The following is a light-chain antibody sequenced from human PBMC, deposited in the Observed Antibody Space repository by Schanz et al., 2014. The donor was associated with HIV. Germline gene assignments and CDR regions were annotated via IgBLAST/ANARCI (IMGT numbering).Light chain of an antibody. CDR3: ATWADSLSGWV. CDR2: ANT. J-gene: IGLJ3*02. V-gene: IGLV1-40*01. Sequence: QSVLTQPPSVSGAPGQRVTISCTGSRSNIGAGYDVHWYQQLPGTAPKLLIYANTNRPSGVPDRFSGSRSGTSASLAISGLRSEDEADYYCATWADSLSGWVFGGGTKVTVL. CDR1: RSNIGAGYD.